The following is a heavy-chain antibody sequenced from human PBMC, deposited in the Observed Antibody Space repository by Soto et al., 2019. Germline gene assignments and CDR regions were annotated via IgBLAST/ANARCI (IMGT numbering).Heavy chain of an antibody. D-gene: IGHD3-16*02. Sequence: QVQLQESGPGLVRPSETLSLTCSVSGGSISDYQWNWIRQSPGKGLEWIGYIYYSGRTNYNPSLKSRVTLSLDTSTKQFSLRLRSVTAADTAVYYWARMRGLGEISAYFEYWGQGTLVTVSS. CDR3: ARMRGLGEISAYFEY. CDR1: GGSISDYQ. CDR2: IYYSGRT. V-gene: IGHV4-59*01. J-gene: IGHJ4*02.